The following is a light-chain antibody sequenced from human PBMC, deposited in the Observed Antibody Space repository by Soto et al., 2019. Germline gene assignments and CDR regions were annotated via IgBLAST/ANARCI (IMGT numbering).Light chain of an antibody. CDR2: AAS. J-gene: IGKJ3*01. CDR3: QNYNSAPFT. CDR1: QGISNY. V-gene: IGKV1-27*01. Sequence: DIPMTQSPSSLSASVGDRVTITCRASQGISNYLAWYQQKPGKVPKLLIYAASTLQSGVPSRFSGSRSRTDFTLTISSLQPEDVATYYCQNYNSAPFTFGPGTKVDIK.